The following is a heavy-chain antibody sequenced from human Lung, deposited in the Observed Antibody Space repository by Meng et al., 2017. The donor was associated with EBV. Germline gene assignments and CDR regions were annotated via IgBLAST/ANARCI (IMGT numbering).Heavy chain of an antibody. Sequence: QVERVPSGTELKKPGASVKVACKASGYTFTRYPMNWVRQDPGRGLEWIGWISTNTGNPTYAQGFTGRFVFSVDTSVSTAYLQISSLKAEDTAVYYCGTLKYTSGFYGPAYWGQGALVTVSS. CDR1: GYTFTRYP. CDR3: GTLKYTSGFYGPAY. D-gene: IGHD6-19*01. CDR2: ISTNTGNP. J-gene: IGHJ4*02. V-gene: IGHV7-4-1*02.